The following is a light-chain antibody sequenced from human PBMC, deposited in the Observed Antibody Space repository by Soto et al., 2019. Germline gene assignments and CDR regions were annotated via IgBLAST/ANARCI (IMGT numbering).Light chain of an antibody. CDR3: HQRAWWPIT. J-gene: IGKJ5*01. V-gene: IGKV3-11*01. CDR1: QSVGAF. CDR2: RAS. Sequence: EIVLTQSPATLSLSPGERATLSCRASQSVGAFFVWYQQKAGQTPRLLIYRASNRAAGVPARFSGSGSGTDFTLTISRVEPEDSAIYYCHQRAWWPITFGQGTRLEIK.